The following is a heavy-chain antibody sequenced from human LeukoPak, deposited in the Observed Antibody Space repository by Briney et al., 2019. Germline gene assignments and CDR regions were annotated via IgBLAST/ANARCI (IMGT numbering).Heavy chain of an antibody. CDR2: IGGSGGST. CDR3: AKEPSYGGSRVYYFDY. V-gene: IGHV3-23*01. Sequence: PGGSLRLSCAASGFTFSSYAMSGVRQAPGKGLEGVAAIGGSGGSTYYADSVKGRFTISRDNSRNTLYLQMNSLRAEDTAVYYCAKEPSYGGSRVYYFDYWGQGTLVTVSS. J-gene: IGHJ4*02. CDR1: GFTFSSYA. D-gene: IGHD4-23*01.